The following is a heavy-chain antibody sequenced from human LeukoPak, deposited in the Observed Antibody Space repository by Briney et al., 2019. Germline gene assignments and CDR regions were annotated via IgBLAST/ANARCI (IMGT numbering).Heavy chain of an antibody. CDR1: GFTFDDYA. CDR2: ISWNSGTI. V-gene: IGHV3-9*03. D-gene: IGHD3-22*01. Sequence: GGSLRLSCAASGFTFDDYAMHWVRQAPGKGLEWVSGISWNSGTIGYADSVKGRFTISRDNAKNSLYLQMNSLRAEDMALYYCAKGYDSSTFNAFDIWGQGTMATVSS. CDR3: AKGYDSSTFNAFDI. J-gene: IGHJ3*02.